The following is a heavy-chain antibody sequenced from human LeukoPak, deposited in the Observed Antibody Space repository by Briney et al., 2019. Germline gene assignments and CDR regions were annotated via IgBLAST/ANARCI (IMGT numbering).Heavy chain of an antibody. V-gene: IGHV3-73*01. CDR3: VMDYFDQ. Sequence: PGGSLKLSCAASGFTFSDSAMHWVRQASGKGLEWVGRIRIKANTYATSYAASVKVKFTNSRDDSQNTAYLQMNSLTTEDTAVYYCVMDYFDQWGQGTLVTVSS. CDR2: IRIKANTYAT. J-gene: IGHJ4*02. CDR1: GFTFSDSA.